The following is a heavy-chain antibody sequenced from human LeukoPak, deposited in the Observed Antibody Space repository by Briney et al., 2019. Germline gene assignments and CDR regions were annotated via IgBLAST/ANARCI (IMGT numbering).Heavy chain of an antibody. Sequence: GGSLRLSCAASGXSFSRYAMHWVRQAPGKGLEWVGVLSYDGSNKYYADSVKGRFTISRDNSTNTLYLQMNSLRAEDTAVYYCARENYGAHYFDYWGQGTLVTVSS. CDR3: ARENYGAHYFDY. CDR1: GXSFSRYA. D-gene: IGHD1-7*01. J-gene: IGHJ4*02. CDR2: LSYDGSNK. V-gene: IGHV3-30-3*01.